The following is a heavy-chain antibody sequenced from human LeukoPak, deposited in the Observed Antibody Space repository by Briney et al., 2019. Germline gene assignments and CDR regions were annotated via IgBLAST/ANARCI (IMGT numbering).Heavy chain of an antibody. CDR2: ISSSGSTI. CDR3: ARDVAGHYYYYMDV. Sequence: GGSLRLSCAASGFTFSSYWMSWLRQAPGKGLEWVSYISSSGSTIYYADSVRGRFTISRDNAKNSLYLQMNSLRAEDTAVYYCARDVAGHYYYYMDVWGKGTTVTISS. J-gene: IGHJ6*03. D-gene: IGHD2-15*01. CDR1: GFTFSSYW. V-gene: IGHV3-11*01.